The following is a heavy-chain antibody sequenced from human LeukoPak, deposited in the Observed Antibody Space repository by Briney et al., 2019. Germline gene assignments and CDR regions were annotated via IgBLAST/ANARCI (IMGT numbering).Heavy chain of an antibody. D-gene: IGHD3-10*01. J-gene: IGHJ4*02. CDR2: IYYSGST. Sequence: SETLSLTCTVSGGSISSYYWSWIRQPPGKGLEWIGYIYYSGSTNYNPSLKSRVTISVDTSKNQFSLKLSSVTAADTAVYYCARERRYYGSGSYYMDYWGQGTLVTVSS. CDR3: ARERRYYGSGSYYMDY. V-gene: IGHV4-59*01. CDR1: GGSISSYY.